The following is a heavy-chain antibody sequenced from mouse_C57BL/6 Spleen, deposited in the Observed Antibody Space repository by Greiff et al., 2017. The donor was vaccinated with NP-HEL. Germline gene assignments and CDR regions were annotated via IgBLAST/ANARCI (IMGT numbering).Heavy chain of an antibody. CDR3: ARSDGYTYYAMDY. Sequence: VQLQQPGAELVRPGSSVKLSCKASGYTFTSYWMHWVKQRPIQGLEWIGNIDPSDSETHYNQKFKDKATLTVDKSSSTAYMQLSSLTSEDSAVYYCARSDGYTYYAMDYWGQGTSVTVSS. J-gene: IGHJ4*01. CDR1: GYTFTSYW. V-gene: IGHV1-52*01. CDR2: IDPSDSET. D-gene: IGHD2-3*01.